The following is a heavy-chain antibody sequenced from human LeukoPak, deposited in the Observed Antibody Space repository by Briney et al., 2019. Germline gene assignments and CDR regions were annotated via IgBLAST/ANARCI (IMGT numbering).Heavy chain of an antibody. CDR2: ISYGGST. J-gene: IGHJ4*02. V-gene: IGHV4-59*08. CDR1: GGSISSDY. D-gene: IGHD2-2*01. CDR3: ARQASCSGTNCYPFDY. Sequence: PSETLSLTCTVSGGSISSDYWSWIRQPPGKGLEWIGWISYGGSTTYNPSLKTRVTISLDTSKNQFSLKLSPVTAADTAVYYCARQASCSGTNCYPFDYWGQGTLVTVSS.